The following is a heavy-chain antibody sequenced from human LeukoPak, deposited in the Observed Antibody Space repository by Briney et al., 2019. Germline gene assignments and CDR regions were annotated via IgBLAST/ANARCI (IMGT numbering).Heavy chain of an antibody. Sequence: WASVKVSCKASGYTFTSYGISWVRQAPGQGLEWMGWINPNSGGTNYAQKFQGRVTMTRDTSISTAYMELSRLRSDDTAVYYCARPWLVDYWGQGTLVTVSS. CDR3: ARPWLVDY. D-gene: IGHD6-19*01. CDR1: GYTFTSYG. CDR2: INPNSGGT. J-gene: IGHJ4*02. V-gene: IGHV1-2*02.